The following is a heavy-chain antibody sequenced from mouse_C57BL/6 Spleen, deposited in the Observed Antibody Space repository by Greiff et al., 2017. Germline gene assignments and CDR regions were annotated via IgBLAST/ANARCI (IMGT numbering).Heavy chain of an antibody. CDR2: IYPGDGDT. CDR3: ARGDYGGDAMDY. CDR1: GYAFSSYW. Sequence: VQLQESGAELVKPGASVKISCKASGYAFSSYWMNWVKQRPGKGLEWIGQIYPGDGDTNYNGKFKGKATLTADKSSSPAYMQRRSLTSEDSAVYFCARGDYGGDAMDYWGQGTSVTVSS. V-gene: IGHV1-80*01. J-gene: IGHJ4*01. D-gene: IGHD1-1*01.